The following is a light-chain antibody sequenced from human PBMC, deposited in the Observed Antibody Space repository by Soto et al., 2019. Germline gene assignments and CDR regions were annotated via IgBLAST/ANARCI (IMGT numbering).Light chain of an antibody. Sequence: QSALTQARSVSGSPGQSVTISCTGTSGDVGGYNFVSWYQQHPGNAPKLMIFDVSQRPSGVPDRFSGSKSGNTASLTISGLQAEVEADYYCCSYGGSYPWVFGGGTQLTVL. CDR3: CSYGGSYPWV. J-gene: IGLJ3*02. V-gene: IGLV2-11*01. CDR1: SGDVGGYNF. CDR2: DVS.